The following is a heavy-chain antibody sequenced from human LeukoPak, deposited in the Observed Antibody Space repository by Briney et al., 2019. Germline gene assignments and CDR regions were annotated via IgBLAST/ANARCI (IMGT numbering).Heavy chain of an antibody. Sequence: GGSLRLSCAASGFTFSSFGMHWVRQAPGKGLEWVAVIWYDASNKYYADSVKGRFTISRDNSKNTLYLQMNSLRAEDTALYYCAKDAVFGDYEWVFDYWGQGTLVTVSS. CDR3: AKDAVFGDYEWVFDY. CDR2: IWYDASNK. D-gene: IGHD4-17*01. J-gene: IGHJ4*01. V-gene: IGHV3-30*02. CDR1: GFTFSSFG.